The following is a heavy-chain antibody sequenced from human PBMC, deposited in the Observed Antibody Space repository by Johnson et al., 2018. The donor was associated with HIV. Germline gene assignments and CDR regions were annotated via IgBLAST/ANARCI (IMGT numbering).Heavy chain of an antibody. V-gene: IGHV3-30-3*01. CDR2: ISYDGSKK. CDR3: ARGEDYGGNFGALDI. D-gene: IGHD4-23*01. CDR1: GFTFSSYA. J-gene: IGHJ3*02. Sequence: QEQLVESGGGVVQPGRSLRLSCAASGFTFSSYAVQWVRQAPDKGLEWVAVISYDGSKKYYADSVRGRFTISRDNSKNTLYLQMNSLRDEDTAVYYCARGEDYGGNFGALDIWGQGTMVTVSS.